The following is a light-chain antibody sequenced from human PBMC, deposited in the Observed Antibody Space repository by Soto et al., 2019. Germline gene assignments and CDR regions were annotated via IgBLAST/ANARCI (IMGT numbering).Light chain of an antibody. CDR3: RSYASSYTVV. Sequence: QSVVTQPRSVSGAPGQSVTISCTGTSSDVGVYNYVSWYQQYPGKTPKIMIYDVGKRPSAVPDRCSGAKSDNTASLTISGLQAKDAVDYYCRSYASSYTVVFGSRPKATVL. V-gene: IGLV2-11*01. J-gene: IGLJ1*01. CDR2: DVG. CDR1: SSDVGVYNY.